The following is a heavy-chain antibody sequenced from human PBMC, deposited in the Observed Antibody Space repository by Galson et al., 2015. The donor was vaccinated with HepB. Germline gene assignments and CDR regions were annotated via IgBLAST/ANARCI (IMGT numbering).Heavy chain of an antibody. V-gene: IGHV3-73*01. J-gene: IGHJ6*02. D-gene: IGHD6-13*01. CDR2: IRSKANSYAT. CDR1: GFTFSGSA. Sequence: SLRLSCAASGFTFSGSAMHWVRQASGKGLEWVGRIRSKANSYATAYAASVKGRFTISRDDSKNTAYLQMNSLKTEDTAVYYCTRMTLDTTAAGTLAYGMDVWGQGTTVTVSS. CDR3: TRMTLDTTAAGTLAYGMDV.